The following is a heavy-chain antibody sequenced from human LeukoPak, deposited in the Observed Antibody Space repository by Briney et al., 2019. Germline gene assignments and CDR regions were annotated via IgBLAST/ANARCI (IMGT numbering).Heavy chain of an antibody. CDR2: IWYDGSNK. Sequence: QPGRSLRLSCAASGFTFSSYGMHWVRQAPGKGLEWVAVIWYDGSNKYYADSVKGRFTISRDNSKNTLYLQMNSLRAEDTAVYYCARENYYGSGSPLGYWGQGTLVTVSS. CDR3: ARENYYGSGSPLGY. J-gene: IGHJ4*02. D-gene: IGHD3-10*01. CDR1: GFTFSSYG. V-gene: IGHV3-33*01.